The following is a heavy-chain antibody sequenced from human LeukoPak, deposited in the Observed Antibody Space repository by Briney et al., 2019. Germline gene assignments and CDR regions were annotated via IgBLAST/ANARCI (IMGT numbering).Heavy chain of an antibody. Sequence: GGSLRLSCAASGFTFSTYAMNWVRQAPGKGVEWVSTISGSGGSTYYADSVKGRFTISRDNSKNTLYLQMNSLRAEDTAVYYCAYGDYDCWGQGTLVTVSS. CDR3: AYGDYDC. V-gene: IGHV3-23*01. J-gene: IGHJ4*02. CDR2: ISGSGGST. CDR1: GFTFSTYA. D-gene: IGHD4-17*01.